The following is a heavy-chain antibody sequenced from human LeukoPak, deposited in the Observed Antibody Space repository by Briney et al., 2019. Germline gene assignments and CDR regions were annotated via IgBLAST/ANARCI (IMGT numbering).Heavy chain of an antibody. V-gene: IGHV4-61*02. D-gene: IGHD6-13*01. J-gene: IGHJ4*02. CDR2: IYTSGST. CDR1: GGSISSGSYY. CDR3: AREASSWYDLPFDY. Sequence: SETLSLTCTVSGGSISSGSYYWSWIRQPAGKGLEWIGRIYTSGSTNYNPSLKSRVTISVDTSKNQFSLKLSSVTAADTAVYYCAREASSWYDLPFDYWGQGTLVTVSS.